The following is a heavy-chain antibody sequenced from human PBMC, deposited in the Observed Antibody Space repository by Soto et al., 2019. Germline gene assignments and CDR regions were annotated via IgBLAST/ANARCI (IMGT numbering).Heavy chain of an antibody. J-gene: IGHJ4*02. CDR1: GFPLCNYA. Sequence: GDSLTLSCAASGFPLCNYAMCWVRQATGKGLEWVAAISGDGGSTDYADSVKSRFTISINNYKNTPYLQMNSLRDEDTAVYYCAIPSGLTATGPAYWGQGTLVTVSS. CDR2: ISGDGGST. V-gene: IGHV3-23*01. CDR3: AIPSGLTATGPAY. D-gene: IGHD6-13*01.